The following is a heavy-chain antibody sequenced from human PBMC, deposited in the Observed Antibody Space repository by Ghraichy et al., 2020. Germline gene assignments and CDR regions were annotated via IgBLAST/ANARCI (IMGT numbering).Heavy chain of an antibody. CDR3: GPDGMQ. J-gene: IGHJ4*02. CDR1: GGSLTTYY. Sequence: SETLSLTCAISGGSLTTYYWTWIRQLPGKGLEWIGELDESGGTNYNPSLRSRVTISFDTSKSQVSLKLHSVTAADTAVYYCGPDGMQWGQGTLVTVSS. CDR2: LDESGGT. V-gene: IGHV4-34*01. D-gene: IGHD1-26*01.